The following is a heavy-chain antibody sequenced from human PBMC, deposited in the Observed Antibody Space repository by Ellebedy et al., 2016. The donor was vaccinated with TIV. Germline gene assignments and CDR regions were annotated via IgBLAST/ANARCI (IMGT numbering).Heavy chain of an antibody. D-gene: IGHD3-10*01. CDR3: ARGGGSGLGFDY. Sequence: GGSLRLXXAASGFTFTDHYMSWVRQAPGKGLEWVSVIYSGGSTYYADSVKGRFTISRDNSKNTLYLQMNSLRAEDTAVYYCARGGGSGLGFDYWGQGTLVTVSS. J-gene: IGHJ4*02. V-gene: IGHV3-53*01. CDR1: GFTFTDHY. CDR2: IYSGGST.